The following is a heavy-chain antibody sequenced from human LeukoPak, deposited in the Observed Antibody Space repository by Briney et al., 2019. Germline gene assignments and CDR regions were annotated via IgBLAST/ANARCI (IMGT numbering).Heavy chain of an antibody. CDR2: LVPIFGSP. CDR3: ARGGETAAGISSSFDY. J-gene: IGHJ4*02. V-gene: IGHV1-69*13. Sequence: GASVKVSCKASGRIFSRYAISWVRQAPGQGLEWMGGLVPIFGSPYLAQKFQGRLTITADESTSTAYMELGSLRSEDTAIYYCARGGETAAGISSSFDYWGQGTLVTVSS. D-gene: IGHD6-13*01. CDR1: GRIFSRYA.